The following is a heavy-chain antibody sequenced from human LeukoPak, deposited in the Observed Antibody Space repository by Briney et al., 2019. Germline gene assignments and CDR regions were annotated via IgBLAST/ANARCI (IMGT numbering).Heavy chain of an antibody. Sequence: GASVKVSCKASGDTFTNYDINWVRQATGQGLEWMGWMNPNSGNTGYAQKFQGRVNMTRNTSISTAYMELSSLRSEDTAVYYCARNGQQVRYFQHWGQGTLVTVSS. CDR2: MNPNSGNT. CDR1: GDTFTNYD. CDR3: ARNGQQVRYFQH. V-gene: IGHV1-8*01. J-gene: IGHJ1*01. D-gene: IGHD6-13*01.